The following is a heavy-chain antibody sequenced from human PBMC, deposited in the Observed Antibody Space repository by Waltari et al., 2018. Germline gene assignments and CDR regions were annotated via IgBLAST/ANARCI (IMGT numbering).Heavy chain of an antibody. CDR1: GYTFTSSD. CDR2: MNPNSGNT. Sequence: QVQLVQSGAEVKKPGASVKVSCKASGYTFTSSDLNWVRQATGQGLEWMGWMNPNSGNTGYAQKFQGRVTMTRNTSISTAYMELSSLRSEDTAVYYCATGSTCSGGSCYYYYGMDVWGQGTTVTVSS. V-gene: IGHV1-8*01. D-gene: IGHD2-15*01. J-gene: IGHJ6*02. CDR3: ATGSTCSGGSCYYYYGMDV.